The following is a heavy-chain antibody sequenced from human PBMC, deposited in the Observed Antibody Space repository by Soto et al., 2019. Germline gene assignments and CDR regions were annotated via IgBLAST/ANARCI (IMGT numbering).Heavy chain of an antibody. CDR2: IYYSGST. V-gene: IGHV4-31*03. Sequence: SETLSLTCTVSGGSISSGGYYWSWIRQHPGKGLEWIGYIYYSGSTYYNPSLKIRVTISVDTSKNQFSLKLSSVTAADTAVYYCARVLVAAAPSFDPWGQGTLVTVSS. D-gene: IGHD6-13*01. CDR3: ARVLVAAAPSFDP. J-gene: IGHJ5*02. CDR1: GGSISSGGYY.